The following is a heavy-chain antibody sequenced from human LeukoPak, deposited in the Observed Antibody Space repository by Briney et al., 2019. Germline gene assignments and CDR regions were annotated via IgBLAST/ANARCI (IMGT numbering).Heavy chain of an antibody. CDR2: ISGSGGST. J-gene: IGHJ5*02. Sequence: GGSLRLSCVASEFTFSSHAMNWVRQAPGKGLEWVSAISGSGGSTYYADSVKGRFTISRDNSKNTLYLQMNSLRAEDTAVYYCAKGGGYSYGRNWFDPWGQGTLVTVSS. CDR1: EFTFSSHA. CDR3: AKGGGYSYGRNWFDP. D-gene: IGHD5-18*01. V-gene: IGHV3-23*01.